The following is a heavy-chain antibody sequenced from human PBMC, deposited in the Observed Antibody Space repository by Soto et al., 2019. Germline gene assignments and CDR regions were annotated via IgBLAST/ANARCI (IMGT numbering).Heavy chain of an antibody. D-gene: IGHD4-17*01. CDR3: ASSFYGDPYYYYYYYMDV. CDR2: IYYSGST. Sequence: SETLSLTCTVSGGSISSYYWSWIRQPPGKGLEWIGYIYYSGSTNYNPSLKSRVTISVDTSKNQFSLKLSSVTAADTAVYYCASSFYGDPYYYYYYYMDVWGKGTTVTVSS. V-gene: IGHV4-59*08. J-gene: IGHJ6*03. CDR1: GGSISSYY.